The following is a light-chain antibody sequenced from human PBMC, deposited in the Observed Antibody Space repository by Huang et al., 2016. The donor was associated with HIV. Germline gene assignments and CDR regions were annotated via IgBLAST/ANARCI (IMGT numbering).Light chain of an antibody. Sequence: DIVMTQSPDSLAVSLGERVTNNCKSSQSVLYSSNNKNYLACYQKKPGKPPKLLIYWASTRESGVPDRFRGSGSGTDFTLTISSLQAEDVAVYYCQQYYSTPYTFGQGTKLEIK. J-gene: IGKJ2*01. CDR3: QQYYSTPYT. CDR1: QSVLYSSNNKNY. CDR2: WAS. V-gene: IGKV4-1*01.